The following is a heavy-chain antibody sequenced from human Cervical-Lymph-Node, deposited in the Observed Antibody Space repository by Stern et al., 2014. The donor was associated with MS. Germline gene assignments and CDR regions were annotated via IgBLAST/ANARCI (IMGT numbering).Heavy chain of an antibody. D-gene: IGHD4-17*01. J-gene: IGHJ6*02. V-gene: IGHV1-69*01. Sequence: QVQLVQSGAEVKKPGSSAKVSCKASGGTFSTYAINWVRQAPGQGLEWMGGIIPIFGTANYAQKFQGRVSITADDATSTAYMELSSLRSEDTAMYYCASSTSVTVGAMDAWGQGTAVTVSS. CDR2: IIPIFGTA. CDR1: GGTFSTYA. CDR3: ASSTSVTVGAMDA.